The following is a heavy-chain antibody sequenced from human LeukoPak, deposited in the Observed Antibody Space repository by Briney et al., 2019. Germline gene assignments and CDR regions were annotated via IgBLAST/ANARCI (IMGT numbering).Heavy chain of an antibody. D-gene: IGHD6-13*01. V-gene: IGHV3-7*04. CDR1: GFTFSSYW. J-gene: IGHJ6*01. CDR3: ARLRPYSSTWYAYYSIDV. CDR2: IKLDGTQN. Sequence: PGGSLRLSCVASGFTFSSYWMRWVRQAPGKGLEWVANIKLDGTQNYYVDSVKGRFTISRDNAKNSLYLQMNSLRAEETAVYYCARLRPYSSTWYAYYSIDVWGQGTTVTVSS.